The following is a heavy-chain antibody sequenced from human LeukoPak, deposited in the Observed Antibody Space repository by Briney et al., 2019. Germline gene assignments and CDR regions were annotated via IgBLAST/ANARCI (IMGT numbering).Heavy chain of an antibody. V-gene: IGHV3-23*01. CDR2: ISPSGDIT. CDR1: GFIFSSHG. J-gene: IGHJ3*02. D-gene: IGHD3-3*01. CDR3: AKDKTYDDFWSGHDAFDI. Sequence: GGSLRLSCAASGFIFSSHGMNWVRQAPGKGLEWVSGISPSGDITYYADSVKGRFTISRDISKNTLYLQMKSLRAGDTAVYYCAKDKTYDDFWSGHDAFDIWGQGTMVTVSS.